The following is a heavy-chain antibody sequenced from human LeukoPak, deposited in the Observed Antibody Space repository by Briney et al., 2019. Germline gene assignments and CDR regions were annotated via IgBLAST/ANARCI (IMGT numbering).Heavy chain of an antibody. CDR2: INPNSGGT. V-gene: IGHV1-2*02. J-gene: IGHJ4*02. CDR3: ARDLLGQLYYFDY. Sequence: ASVKVSCKASGYTFTGYYIHWVRQAPGQGHEWVGWINPNSGGTNYAQKFQGRVTMTRDTSISTAYMGLSRLGSDDTAVYYCARDLLGQLYYFDYWGQGTLVTVSS. D-gene: IGHD1-1*01. CDR1: GYTFTGYY.